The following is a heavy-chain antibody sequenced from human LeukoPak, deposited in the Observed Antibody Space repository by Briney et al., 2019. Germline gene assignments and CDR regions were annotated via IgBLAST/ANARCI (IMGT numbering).Heavy chain of an antibody. V-gene: IGHV2-5*02. CDR2: SYLDDDK. Sequence: SGPTLMNPTRTRTLTYTFSGFSLRTSGGGVGWIRQPPGKALEWLSLSYLDDDKRYNPSLKSSRTITQDTSKTHVVLTTTNMDPVDTATYYCAHSFLQSFGELLDYWGQGTLVTVSS. CDR3: AHSFLQSFGELLDY. J-gene: IGHJ4*02. D-gene: IGHD3-10*01. CDR1: GFSLRTSGGG.